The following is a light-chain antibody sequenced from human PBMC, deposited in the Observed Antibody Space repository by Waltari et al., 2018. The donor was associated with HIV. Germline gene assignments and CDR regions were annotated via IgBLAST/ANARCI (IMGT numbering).Light chain of an antibody. J-gene: IGKJ2*01. CDR3: QRRSYWPTT. CDR2: DAS. Sequence: EIVLTQSPATLSLSPGERATLPCRASQSVSSYLAWYQQKPGQSPRLLIYDASNRATGIPAMVSGSGSGTDFTFTISSLEPEDFAVYYCQRRSYWPTTFGQGTKLEI. CDR1: QSVSSY. V-gene: IGKV3-11*01.